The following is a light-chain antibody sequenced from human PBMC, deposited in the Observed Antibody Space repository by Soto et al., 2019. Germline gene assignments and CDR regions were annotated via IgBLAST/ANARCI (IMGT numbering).Light chain of an antibody. J-gene: IGLJ1*01. Sequence: QSALTQPPSVSGSPGQSVTISCTGTSSRVSWYQQPPGTAPKLLIYEVSNRPSGVPDRFSGSKSGNTASLTISGLHAEDEADYYCSSYTSTNTYIFGTGTKVTVL. V-gene: IGLV2-18*02. CDR2: EVS. CDR1: SSR. CDR3: SSYTSTNTYI.